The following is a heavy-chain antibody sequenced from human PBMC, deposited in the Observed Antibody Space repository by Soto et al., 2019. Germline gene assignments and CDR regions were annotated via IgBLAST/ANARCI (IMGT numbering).Heavy chain of an antibody. CDR2: IYWDDDR. V-gene: IGHV2-5*02. D-gene: IGHD1-1*01. CDR3: AHTQLTTGANAFDV. Sequence: QNTLKASGPTLVKPTQVLTLTCSFSGCSLSTLGSGVCWVRQPPGNALEWLALIYWDDDRQDSPSLKTRLTIAKDPAKSQVVLTLTNMDPVDTGTYFCAHTQLTTGANAFDVWGQGTIVTVPS. J-gene: IGHJ3*01. CDR1: GCSLSTLGSG.